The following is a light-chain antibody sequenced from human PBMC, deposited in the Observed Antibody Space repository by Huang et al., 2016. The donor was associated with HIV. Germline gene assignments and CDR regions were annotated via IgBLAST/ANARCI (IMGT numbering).Light chain of an antibody. J-gene: IGKJ4*01. CDR2: GAS. Sequence: EIVMTQSPATLSVSPGGRATLSCWASQSITTNLAWFQQKPGQAPSLLIYGASTRPTSIPARFSGSGSGTEFTRTISSLQSEDFAVYYCQQYNRWPLTFGGGTKVEIK. V-gene: IGKV3-15*01. CDR3: QQYNRWPLT. CDR1: QSITTN.